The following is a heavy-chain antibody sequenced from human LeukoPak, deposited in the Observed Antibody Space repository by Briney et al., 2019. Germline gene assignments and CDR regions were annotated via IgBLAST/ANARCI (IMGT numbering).Heavy chain of an antibody. Sequence: SETLSLTCTVSGYSISSGYYWGWIRQPPGKGLEWIGYIYYSGSTNYNPSLKSRVTISVDTSKNQFSLKLSSVTAADTAVYYCARDMWNDRGTLDYWGQGTLVTVSS. CDR1: GYSISSGYY. V-gene: IGHV4-61*01. CDR3: ARDMWNDRGTLDY. CDR2: IYYSGST. J-gene: IGHJ4*02. D-gene: IGHD1-1*01.